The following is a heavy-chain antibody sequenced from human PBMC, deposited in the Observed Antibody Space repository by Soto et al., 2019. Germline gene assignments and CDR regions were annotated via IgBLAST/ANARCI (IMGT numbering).Heavy chain of an antibody. CDR2: ISAAGGTT. D-gene: IGHD6-13*01. CDR1: GFTFSSHA. CDR3: AKGYTSSRITWLDP. Sequence: PGGSLRLSCAASGFTFSSHAMSWVRQAPGKGLEWVSLISAAGGTTYYADSVMGRFTISRDNSKNTLNLQMNSLRAEDTAIYYCAKGYTSSRITWLDPWGQGTLVTVSS. V-gene: IGHV3-23*01. J-gene: IGHJ5*02.